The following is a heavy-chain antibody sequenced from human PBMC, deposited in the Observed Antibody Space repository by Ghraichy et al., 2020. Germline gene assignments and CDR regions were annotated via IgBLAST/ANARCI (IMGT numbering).Heavy chain of an antibody. CDR3: VVAYYHDSSSYGDFDY. CDR1: GLTFNSYS. Sequence: GGSLRLSCAASGLTFNSYSMNWVRQAPGKGLEWVSYISSSGTTLYYAGSVKGRFTISRDNAKNSLYLQMNRLRDEDTAVYYCVVAYYHDSSSYGDFDYWGQGTLVTVSS. V-gene: IGHV3-48*02. CDR2: ISSSGTTL. D-gene: IGHD3-22*01. J-gene: IGHJ4*02.